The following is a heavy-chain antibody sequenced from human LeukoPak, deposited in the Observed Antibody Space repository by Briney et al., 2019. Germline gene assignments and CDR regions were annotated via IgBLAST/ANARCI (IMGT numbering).Heavy chain of an antibody. CDR2: IFNSGDT. V-gene: IGHV4-61*02. CDR1: GASISSGTYY. CDR3: ARVGYCSGGTCPNWFDP. Sequence: SQTLSLTCTVSGASISSGTYYWSWVQQPAGKGLEWIGRIFNSGDTTYNPSLKSRVTISVDTTQNQFSLKLTSVTAADTAVYYCARVGYCSGGTCPNWFDPWGQGTLVTVSS. D-gene: IGHD2-15*01. J-gene: IGHJ5*02.